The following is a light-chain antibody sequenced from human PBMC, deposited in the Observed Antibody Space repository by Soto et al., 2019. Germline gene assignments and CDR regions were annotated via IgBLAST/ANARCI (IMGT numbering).Light chain of an antibody. CDR2: EVT. CDR3: VSYTDTDTLV. V-gene: IGLV2-14*01. J-gene: IGLJ1*01. CDR1: NTDVGQDKS. Sequence: QSALTQPASVSGSRGQSITISCVGRNTDVGQDKSVSWYQQAPGKAPKLLIFEVTNRPSGVSSRFSGSRSGNTASLTISGLQPDDEGDYFCVSYTDTDTLVFGTGTKVTVL.